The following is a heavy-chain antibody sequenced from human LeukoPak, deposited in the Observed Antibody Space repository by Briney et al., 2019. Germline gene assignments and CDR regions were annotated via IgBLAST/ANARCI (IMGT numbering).Heavy chain of an antibody. CDR3: ARSGNPGLYWYFDL. V-gene: IGHV4-61*09. Sequence: SETLSLTCTVSGGSISSGFYDWYWIRQPAGKGLEWIGHIYTSKSMNYNPSLKSRVTISVDTSKNQFSLKLTSVTAADTAVYYCARSGNPGLYWYFDLWGRGTLVTVSS. CDR2: IYTSKSM. J-gene: IGHJ2*01. D-gene: IGHD4-23*01. CDR1: GGSISSGFYD.